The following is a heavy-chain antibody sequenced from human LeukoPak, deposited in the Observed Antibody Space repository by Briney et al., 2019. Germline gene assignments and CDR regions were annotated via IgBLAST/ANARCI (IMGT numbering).Heavy chain of an antibody. D-gene: IGHD3-10*01. CDR3: ARETSDYGSGSYYNLGY. Sequence: SETLSLTCTVSGGSISSSSYYWGWIRQPPGKGLEWIGSIYYSGSTYYNPSLKSRVTISVDTSKNQFSLKLSSVTAADTAVYYCARETSDYGSGSYYNLGYWGQGTLVTVSS. CDR1: GGSISSSSYY. J-gene: IGHJ4*02. V-gene: IGHV4-39*02. CDR2: IYYSGST.